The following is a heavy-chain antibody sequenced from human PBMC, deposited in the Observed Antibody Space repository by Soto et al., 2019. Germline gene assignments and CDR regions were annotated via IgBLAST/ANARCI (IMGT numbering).Heavy chain of an antibody. J-gene: IGHJ6*02. V-gene: IGHV3-30*18. CDR1: GFTFSSYG. CDR3: AKDGYYYGSGSTPYYYYGMDV. CDR2: ISYDGSNK. Sequence: QVQLVESGGGVVQPGRSLRLSCAASGFTFSSYGMHWVRQAPGKGLERVAVISYDGSNKYYAESVKGRFTISRDNSKNTLYLQMNSLRAEDTAVYYCAKDGYYYGSGSTPYYYYGMDVWGQGTTVTVSS. D-gene: IGHD3-10*01.